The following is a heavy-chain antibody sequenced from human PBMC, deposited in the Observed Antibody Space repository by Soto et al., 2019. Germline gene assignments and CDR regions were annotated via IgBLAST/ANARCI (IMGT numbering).Heavy chain of an antibody. CDR2: IYRGGST. V-gene: IGHV3-53*01. D-gene: IGHD2-21*02. J-gene: IGHJ4*02. CDR1: GVTVSSDS. Sequence: EVQLVESGGGLIQPGGSLSLSCAASGVTVSSDSMSWVRQAPGEGLEWVSVIYRGGSTYYADSVKGRFTISRDNSKTPLYLQINSLRAEDTAVYYCARGGGPYCPGDCYRSFDHWGRGTLVTLSP. CDR3: ARGGGPYCPGDCYRSFDH.